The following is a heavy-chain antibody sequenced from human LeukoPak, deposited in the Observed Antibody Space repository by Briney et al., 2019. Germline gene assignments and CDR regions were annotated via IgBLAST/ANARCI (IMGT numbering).Heavy chain of an antibody. V-gene: IGHV3-11*01. Sequence: PGGSLRLSCAVSGFTFNDYYMSWIRQAPGKGLEWLSYINIGGTNTHYADSVKGRFTISRDNAKKSLYLEMSNLRAEDTAVYYCATDGAGFDTWGQGVLVTVSS. CDR1: GFTFNDYY. J-gene: IGHJ5*02. CDR3: ATDGAGFDT. CDR2: INIGGTNT.